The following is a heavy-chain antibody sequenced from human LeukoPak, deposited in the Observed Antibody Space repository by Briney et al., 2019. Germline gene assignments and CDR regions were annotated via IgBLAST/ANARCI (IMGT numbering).Heavy chain of an antibody. Sequence: GGSLRLSCAASGFTFSSYSMNWVRQAPGKGLEWVSYISSSSGTIYYADSVKGRFTISRDNAKNSLYLQMNSLRAEDTAVYYCARELLDYWGQGTLVTVSS. CDR1: GFTFSSYS. D-gene: IGHD2-15*01. V-gene: IGHV3-48*01. CDR2: ISSSSGTI. CDR3: ARELLDY. J-gene: IGHJ4*02.